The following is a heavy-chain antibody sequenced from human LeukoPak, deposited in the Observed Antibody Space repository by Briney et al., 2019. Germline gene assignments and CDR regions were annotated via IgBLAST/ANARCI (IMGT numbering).Heavy chain of an antibody. D-gene: IGHD4-17*01. CDR2: FDPEDGET. J-gene: IGHJ6*02. Sequence: GASVKGSCKVSGYTLTELSMHWVRQAPGKGLEWMGGFDPEDGETIYAQKFQGRVTMTEDTSTDTAYMELSSLRSEDTAVYYCATSGIYGYYAAGLYYYYGMDVWGQGTTVTVSS. CDR3: ATSGIYGYYAAGLYYYYGMDV. CDR1: GYTLTELS. V-gene: IGHV1-24*01.